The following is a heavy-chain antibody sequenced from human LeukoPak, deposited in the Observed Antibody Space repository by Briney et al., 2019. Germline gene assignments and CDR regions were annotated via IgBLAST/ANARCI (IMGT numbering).Heavy chain of an antibody. D-gene: IGHD3-22*01. V-gene: IGHV4-31*03. CDR1: GGSISSGGYY. J-gene: IGHJ4*02. Sequence: SETLSLTCTVPGGSISSGGYYWSWIRQHPGKGLEWIGYIYYSGSTYYNPSLKSRVTISVDTSKNQFSLKLSSVTAADTAVYYCARVSSSGYDEFDYWGQGTLVTVSS. CDR3: ARVSSSGYDEFDY. CDR2: IYYSGST.